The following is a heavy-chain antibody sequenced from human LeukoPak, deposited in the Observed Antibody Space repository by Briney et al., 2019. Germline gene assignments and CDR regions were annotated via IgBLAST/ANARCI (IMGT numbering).Heavy chain of an antibody. D-gene: IGHD1-26*01. CDR2: INPNGGGT. V-gene: IGHV1-2*02. CDR1: GYTFTGYY. Sequence: ASVKVSCKASGYTFTGYYIHWVRQAPGQGREWMGWINPNGGGTNYAQKFQGRVTMTRDTSISTVYMELSSLRFDDTAVYYCARERKWELDYWGQGTLVTVSS. CDR3: ARERKWELDY. J-gene: IGHJ4*02.